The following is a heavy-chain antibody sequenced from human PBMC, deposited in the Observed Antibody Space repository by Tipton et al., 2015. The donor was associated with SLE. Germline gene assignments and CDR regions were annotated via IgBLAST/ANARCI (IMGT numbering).Heavy chain of an antibody. Sequence: TLSLTCTVSGGSISSYYWSWIRQPPGKGLEWIGYIYYSGSTNYNPSLKSRVTISVDRSKNQFSLKLSSVTAADTAVYYCARVRGLSYYDFWSGYSDGWFDPWGQGTLVTVSS. CDR2: IYYSGST. J-gene: IGHJ5*02. V-gene: IGHV4-59*12. D-gene: IGHD3-3*01. CDR1: GGSISSYY. CDR3: ARVRGLSYYDFWSGYSDGWFDP.